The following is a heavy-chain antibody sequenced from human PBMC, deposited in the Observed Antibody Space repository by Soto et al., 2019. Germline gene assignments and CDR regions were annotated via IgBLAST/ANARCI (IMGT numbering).Heavy chain of an antibody. CDR1: GGTFSSYT. CDR2: IIPILGIA. V-gene: IGHV1-69*04. D-gene: IGHD2-2*01. Sequence: SVKVSCKASGGTFSSYTISWVRQAPGQGLEWMGRIIPILGIANYAQKFQGRVTITADKSTSTAYMELSSLRSEDTAVYYCAREPPNCSSTSCYFDYWGQGTLVTLSS. J-gene: IGHJ4*02. CDR3: AREPPNCSSTSCYFDY.